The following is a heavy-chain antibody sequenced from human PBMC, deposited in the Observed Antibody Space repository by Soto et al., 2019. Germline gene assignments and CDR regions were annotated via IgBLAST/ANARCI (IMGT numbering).Heavy chain of an antibody. CDR3: ASSTNVVGANNWFDP. CDR1: GYTFTSYG. Sequence: QVQLVQSGAEVKKPGASVKVSCKASGYTFTSYGISWVRQAPGQGLEWMGWISAYNGNTNYAQKLQGRVTMTTGTSTSTAYMELRSLRSDDTAVYYCASSTNVVGANNWFDPWGQGTLVTVSS. V-gene: IGHV1-18*01. D-gene: IGHD2-15*01. CDR2: ISAYNGNT. J-gene: IGHJ5*02.